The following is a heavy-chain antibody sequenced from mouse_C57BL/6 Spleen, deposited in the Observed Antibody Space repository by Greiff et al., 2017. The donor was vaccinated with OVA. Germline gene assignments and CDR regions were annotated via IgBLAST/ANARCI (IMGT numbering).Heavy chain of an antibody. V-gene: IGHV1-26*01. CDR2: INPNNGGT. J-gene: IGHJ4*01. Sequence: EVQLQQSGPELVKPGASVKISCKASGYTFTDYYMNWVKQSHGKSLEWIGDINPNNGGTSYNQKFKGKATLTVDKSSSTAYMELRSLTSEDSAVYYCARGDDYDGHAMDYWGQGTSVTVSS. CDR1: GYTFTDYY. D-gene: IGHD2-4*01. CDR3: ARGDDYDGHAMDY.